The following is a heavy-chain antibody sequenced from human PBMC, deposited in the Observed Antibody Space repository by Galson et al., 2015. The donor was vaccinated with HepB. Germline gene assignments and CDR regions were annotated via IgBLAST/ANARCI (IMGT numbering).Heavy chain of an antibody. J-gene: IGHJ3*02. D-gene: IGHD2-2*01. Sequence: SLRLSCAASGFTFSSYAMHWVRQAPGKGLEWVAVISYDGSNKYYADSVKGRFTISRDNSKNTLYLQMNSLRAEDTAVYYCAREGYCSSTSCYRAFDIWGQGTMVTVSS. CDR3: AREGYCSSTSCYRAFDI. V-gene: IGHV3-30-3*01. CDR2: ISYDGSNK. CDR1: GFTFSSYA.